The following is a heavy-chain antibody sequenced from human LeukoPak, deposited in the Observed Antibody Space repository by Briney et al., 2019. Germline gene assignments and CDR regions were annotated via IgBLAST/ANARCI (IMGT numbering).Heavy chain of an antibody. CDR3: ARDLTALGDY. CDR1: GYSISSGYY. D-gene: IGHD5-18*01. CDR2: MHHSGTT. Sequence: PSETLSLTCDVFGYSISSGYYWGWIRQPPGKGLEWIGIMHHSGTTYYNPSLNSRVTLSVDTSKNQLSLKLSSATAADTAVYYCARDLTALGDYWGQGILVIASS. J-gene: IGHJ4*02. V-gene: IGHV4-38-2*02.